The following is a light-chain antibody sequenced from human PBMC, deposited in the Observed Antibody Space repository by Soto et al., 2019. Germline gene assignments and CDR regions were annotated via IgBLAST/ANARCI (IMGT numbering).Light chain of an antibody. Sequence: QAVLTQPPSASRTPGQRVTISCSGSSSNIGSNTVNWYQQLPGTAPKLLIYSNNQRPSGVPDRFSGSKSGTSASLAISGLQSEDEADYYCAAWDDSLNEVVFGGGTKLTVL. V-gene: IGLV1-44*01. CDR1: SSNIGSNT. CDR3: AAWDDSLNEVV. CDR2: SNN. J-gene: IGLJ2*01.